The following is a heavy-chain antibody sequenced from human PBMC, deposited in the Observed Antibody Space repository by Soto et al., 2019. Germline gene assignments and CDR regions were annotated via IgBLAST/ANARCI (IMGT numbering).Heavy chain of an antibody. J-gene: IGHJ5*02. CDR1: GGSISSYY. CDR3: ARNRGSYYDWFDP. Sequence: SETLSLTCTVSGGSISSYYWSWIRQPPGKGLEWIGYIYYSGSTNYSPSLKSRVTISVDTSKNQFSLKLSSVTAADTAVYYCARNRGSYYDWFDPWGQGTLVTVSS. V-gene: IGHV4-59*01. CDR2: IYYSGST. D-gene: IGHD1-26*01.